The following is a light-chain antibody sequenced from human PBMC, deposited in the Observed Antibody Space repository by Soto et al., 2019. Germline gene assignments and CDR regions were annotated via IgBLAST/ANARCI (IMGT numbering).Light chain of an antibody. CDR1: QSISSW. V-gene: IGKV1-5*03. CDR3: QQYHGFPWT. Sequence: DIQMTQSLSTLSASVGDRVTITCRASQSISSWLAWYQQKSGKAPKLLIYKASSLQSGVPSRFSGSGSGTEFTLTLSSLQPDDFATYYCQQYHGFPWTFGQGTKVEIK. CDR2: KAS. J-gene: IGKJ1*01.